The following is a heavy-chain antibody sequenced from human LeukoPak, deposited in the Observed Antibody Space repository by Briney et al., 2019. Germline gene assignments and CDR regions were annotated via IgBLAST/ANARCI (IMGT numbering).Heavy chain of an antibody. CDR1: GGSISSYY. J-gene: IGHJ4*02. CDR3: ARSRRPFDFED. V-gene: IGHV4-59*01. CDR2: IYYSGTT. Sequence: SETLSLTCTVSGGSISSYYWSWIRQPPGKGLERIGYIYYSGTTNYNPSLKSRVTISVDTSKNQFSLKLSSVTAADTAVYYCARSRRPFDFEDWGQGTLVTVSS.